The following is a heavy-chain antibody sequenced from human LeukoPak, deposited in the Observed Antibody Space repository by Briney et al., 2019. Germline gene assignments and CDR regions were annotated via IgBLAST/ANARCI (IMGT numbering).Heavy chain of an antibody. V-gene: IGHV3-30*01. CDR1: GFTFSSYA. Sequence: PGGSLRLSCAASGFTFSSYAMHWVRQARGKGLEGVAVISYDGSNKYYANSVKGRFTISRDNSKNTLYLQMNSLKAEDTAVYYCARDYSLYNWNPYWFDPWGQGTLVTVSS. CDR3: ARDYSLYNWNPYWFDP. D-gene: IGHD1-20*01. J-gene: IGHJ5*02. CDR2: ISYDGSNK.